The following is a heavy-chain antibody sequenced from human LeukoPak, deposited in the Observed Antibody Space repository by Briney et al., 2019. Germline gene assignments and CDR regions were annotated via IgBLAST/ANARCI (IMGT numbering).Heavy chain of an antibody. Sequence: SETLSLTCAVYGGSFSGYYWSWIRQPPGKGLEWIGEINHSGSTNYNPSLKSRVTISVDTSKNQFSLKLSSVTAADTAVYYCARDRFPYGFFDYWGQGTLVTVSS. CDR3: ARDRFPYGFFDY. D-gene: IGHD3-10*01. J-gene: IGHJ4*02. CDR2: INHSGST. CDR1: GGSFSGYY. V-gene: IGHV4-34*01.